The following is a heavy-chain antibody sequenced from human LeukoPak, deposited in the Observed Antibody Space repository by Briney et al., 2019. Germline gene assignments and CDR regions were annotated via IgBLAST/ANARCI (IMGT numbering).Heavy chain of an antibody. J-gene: IGHJ4*02. CDR3: ARRDESGSYFY. CDR1: GFTFSSYW. Sequence: GGSLRLSCAASGFTFSSYWMHWVRQAPGKGLVWISRINSDGSSTTYADSVKGRFTISRDNAKNSLYLQMNSLRAEDTAVYYCARRDESGSYFYWGQGTLVTVSS. CDR2: INSDGSST. D-gene: IGHD3-10*01. V-gene: IGHV3-74*01.